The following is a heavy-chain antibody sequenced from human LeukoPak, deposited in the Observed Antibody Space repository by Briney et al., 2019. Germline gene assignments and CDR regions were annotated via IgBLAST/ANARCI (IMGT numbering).Heavy chain of an antibody. CDR1: GFTFSSYA. CDR2: ISGSGGST. D-gene: IGHD1-7*01. V-gene: IGHV3-23*01. Sequence: GGSLRLSCAASGFTFSSYAMSWVRQAPGKGLEWVLAISGSGGSTYYADSVKGRFTISRDNSKNTLYLQMNSLRAEDTAVYYCAKRGNWNYLSYYGMDVWGQGTTVTVSS. J-gene: IGHJ6*02. CDR3: AKRGNWNYLSYYGMDV.